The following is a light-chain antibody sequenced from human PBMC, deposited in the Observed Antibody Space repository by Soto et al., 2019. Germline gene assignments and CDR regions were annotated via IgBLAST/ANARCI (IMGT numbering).Light chain of an antibody. CDR1: QSISDY. V-gene: IGKV1-39*01. CDR3: QQSYSFPVT. J-gene: IGKJ3*01. Sequence: DIQMTQSPSSLSASVGDRVTITCRASQSISDYLNWYQQKPGKAPKLLIYAASTLQSGVPSKFSGSGFGTDFTLTICSLQPEDFATYYCQQSYSFPVTFGPGTKVDIK. CDR2: AAS.